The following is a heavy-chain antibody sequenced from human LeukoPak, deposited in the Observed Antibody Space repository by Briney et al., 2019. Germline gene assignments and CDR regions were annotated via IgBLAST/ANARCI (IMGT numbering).Heavy chain of an antibody. CDR3: VRIVTGQPYFDY. J-gene: IGHJ4*02. D-gene: IGHD3-16*02. CDR2: VYYTGSA. V-gene: IGHV4-39*01. CDR1: GGSISSISSY. Sequence: SETLSLTCTVSGGSISSISSYWGWIRQSPGRGLEWIGSVYYTGSAYYNPSLKSRATISADTSKNQFSLNLNSVTAADAAVYYCVRIVTGQPYFDYWGQGTLVTVSS.